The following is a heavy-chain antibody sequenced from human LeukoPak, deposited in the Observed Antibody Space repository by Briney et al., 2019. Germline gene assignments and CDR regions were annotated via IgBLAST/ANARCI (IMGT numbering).Heavy chain of an antibody. CDR1: GFTFRSYW. CDR3: ARDRDDFWSNSVAY. Sequence: PGGSLRLSCAASGFTFRSYWMSWVRQAPGKGLEWVANIKQDGGQTYYVDSVKGRFTISRDNAKDSLYLQMISLRVEDTAVYYRARDRDDFWSNSVAYWGQGTLVTVSS. J-gene: IGHJ4*02. D-gene: IGHD3-3*01. V-gene: IGHV3-7*01. CDR2: IKQDGGQT.